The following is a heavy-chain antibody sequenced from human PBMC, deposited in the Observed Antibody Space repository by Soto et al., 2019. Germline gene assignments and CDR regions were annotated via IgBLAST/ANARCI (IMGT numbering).Heavy chain of an antibody. D-gene: IGHD3-10*01. CDR3: ARDIGEMSAV. Sequence: GGSLRLSCTGSGFTFSSSTMTWVRQGPGKGLEWVSSISSSSSYIYFADSLKGRFAISRDNAKNSLYLQMNSLRAEDTAVYYCARDIGEMSAVWGQGTQVTVSS. CDR1: GFTFSSST. J-gene: IGHJ4*02. CDR2: ISSSSSYI. V-gene: IGHV3-21*06.